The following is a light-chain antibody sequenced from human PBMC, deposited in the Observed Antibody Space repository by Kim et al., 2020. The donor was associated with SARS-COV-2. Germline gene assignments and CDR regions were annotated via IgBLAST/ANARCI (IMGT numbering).Light chain of an antibody. J-gene: IGKJ4*01. CDR3: QQASSFPIT. CDR1: QDISRF. V-gene: IGKV1-12*01. Sequence: DIQMTQSPSSVSASVGDRVTITCRASQDISRFLAWYQQKPGEAPKVLIYAASTLQSGVPSRFSGSGYGTHFTLNIDTLQPEDFAFYLCQQASSFPITFGGGTKVHIK. CDR2: AAS.